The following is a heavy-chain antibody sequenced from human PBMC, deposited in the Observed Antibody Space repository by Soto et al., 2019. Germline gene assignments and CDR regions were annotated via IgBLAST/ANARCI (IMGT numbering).Heavy chain of an antibody. Sequence: SETLSLTCTVSGGSISSYYWSWIRQPPGKGLEWIGYIYYSGSTNYNPSLKSRVTISVDTSKNQFSLKLSSVTAADTAVYYCARGYSSSWFYFDYWGQGTLVTVSS. J-gene: IGHJ4*02. D-gene: IGHD6-13*01. CDR3: ARGYSSSWFYFDY. CDR2: IYYSGST. CDR1: GGSISSYY. V-gene: IGHV4-59*01.